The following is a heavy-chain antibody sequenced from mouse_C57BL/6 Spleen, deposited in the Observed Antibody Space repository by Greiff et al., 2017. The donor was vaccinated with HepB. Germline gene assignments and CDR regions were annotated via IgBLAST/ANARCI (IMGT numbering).Heavy chain of an antibody. V-gene: IGHV1-55*01. CDR3: ARSSLYYGSSYGFAY. D-gene: IGHD1-1*01. Sequence: QVQLQQPGAELVKPGASVKMSCKASGYTFTSYWITWVKQRPGQGLEWIGDIYPGSGSTNYNEKFKSKATLTVDTSSSTAYMQLSSLTSEYSAVYYCARSSLYYGSSYGFAYWGQGTLVTVSA. CDR2: IYPGSGST. J-gene: IGHJ3*01. CDR1: GYTFTSYW.